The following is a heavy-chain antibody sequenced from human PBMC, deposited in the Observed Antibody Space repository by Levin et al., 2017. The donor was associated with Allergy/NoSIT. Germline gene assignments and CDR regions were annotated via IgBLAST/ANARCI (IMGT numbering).Heavy chain of an antibody. D-gene: IGHD5-18*01. CDR3: AREWIQLGDAFDI. Sequence: GESLKISCKASGYTFTSYGISWVRQAPGQGLEWMGWISAYNGNTNYAQKLQGRVTMTTDTSTSTAYMELRSLRSDDTAVYYCAREWIQLGDAFDIWGQGTMVTVSS. CDR1: GYTFTSYG. J-gene: IGHJ3*02. CDR2: ISAYNGNT. V-gene: IGHV1-18*01.